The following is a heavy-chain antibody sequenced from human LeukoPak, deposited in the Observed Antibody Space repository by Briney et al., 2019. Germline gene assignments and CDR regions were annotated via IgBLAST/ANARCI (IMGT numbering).Heavy chain of an antibody. CDR3: VAGDWGARDSFVL. CDR2: INQDGSQK. D-gene: IGHD2-21*02. J-gene: IGHJ3*01. Sequence: AGGSLRLSCAASGSTFSIYWMSWVRQAPGKGLEWVANINQDGSQKYYVDSVKGRFTISRDNAKNSFFLQMSSLRAEDTSVYYCVAGDWGARDSFVLCARGTMATVS. CDR1: GSTFSIYW. V-gene: IGHV3-7*01.